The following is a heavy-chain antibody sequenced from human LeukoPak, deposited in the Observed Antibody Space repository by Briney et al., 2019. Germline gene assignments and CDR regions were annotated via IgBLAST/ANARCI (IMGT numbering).Heavy chain of an antibody. CDR2: IYSGGST. CDR1: GFTFSSYA. V-gene: IGHV3-23*03. D-gene: IGHD3-22*01. J-gene: IGHJ5*02. Sequence: GGSLRLSCAASGFTFSSYAMSWVRQAPGKGLEWVSVIYSGGSTYYADSVKGRFTISRDNSKNTLYLQMNSLRAEDTAVYYCAKGSRIYDSSGYYWFDPWGQGTLVTVSS. CDR3: AKGSRIYDSSGYYWFDP.